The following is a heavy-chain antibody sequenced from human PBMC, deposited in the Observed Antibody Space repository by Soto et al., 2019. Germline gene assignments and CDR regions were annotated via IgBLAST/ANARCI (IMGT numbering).Heavy chain of an antibody. J-gene: IGHJ4*02. V-gene: IGHV3-23*01. Sequence: EVQLLESGGGLVQPGGSLRLSCAPSGFTFSDYALTWVRQAPGKGLEWVSSISGNGATTYYADSVKGRFTISRDNSKNTLYLQMNSLRVEDTAVYYCAKDRTLGAGSNVYCDYWGQGTLVTVSS. CDR1: GFTFSDYA. CDR3: AKDRTLGAGSNVYCDY. D-gene: IGHD3-10*01. CDR2: ISGNGATT.